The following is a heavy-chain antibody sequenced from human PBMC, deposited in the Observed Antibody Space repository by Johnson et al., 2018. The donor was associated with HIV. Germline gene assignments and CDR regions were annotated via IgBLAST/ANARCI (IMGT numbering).Heavy chain of an antibody. J-gene: IGHJ3*01. D-gene: IGHD2-15*01. CDR1: GFTFSSYA. V-gene: IGHV3-30-3*01. Sequence: VQLVESGGGVVQPGRSLRLSCAASGFTFSSYAMHWVRQAPGKGLEWVAVISYDGSNKYYADSVKGRFTISRDNAKKSLYLQMKSLRAEDTAVYYCARDRVWSGSWPDAFDLWGQGTMVSVSS. CDR3: ARDRVWSGSWPDAFDL. CDR2: ISYDGSNK.